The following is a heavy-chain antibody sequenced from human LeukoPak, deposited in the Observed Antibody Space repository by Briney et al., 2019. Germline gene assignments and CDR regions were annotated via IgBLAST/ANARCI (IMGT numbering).Heavy chain of an antibody. Sequence: SETLSLTCTVSGYSISSGYYWGWIRQPPGKGLEWIGSIYHSGSTYYNPSLKSRVTISVDTSKNQFSLKLSSVTAADTAVYYCARATEGIVGATSGYYYYMDVWGKGTTVTVSS. CDR1: GYSISSGYY. CDR3: ARATEGIVGATSGYYYYMDV. V-gene: IGHV4-38-2*02. J-gene: IGHJ6*03. CDR2: IYHSGST. D-gene: IGHD1-26*01.